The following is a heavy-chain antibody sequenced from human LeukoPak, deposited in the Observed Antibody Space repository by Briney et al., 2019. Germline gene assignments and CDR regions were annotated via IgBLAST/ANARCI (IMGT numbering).Heavy chain of an antibody. CDR3: ARAEDYYDSGTFEYGVTTSPRGWFDP. D-gene: IGHD3-22*01. Sequence: SETRSLTCTVSNFSISSGYYWGWIRQPPGKGVEGIGILYHTGSTYYKPSLKSRVASSVDTSKNPFSLKLSSVTAADTAVYYCARAEDYYDSGTFEYGVTTSPRGWFDPWGQGTLVTVTS. CDR1: NFSISSGYY. V-gene: IGHV4-38-2*02. J-gene: IGHJ5*02. CDR2: LYHTGST.